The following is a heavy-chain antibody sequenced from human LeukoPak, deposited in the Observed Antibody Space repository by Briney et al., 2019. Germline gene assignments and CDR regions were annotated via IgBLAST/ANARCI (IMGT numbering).Heavy chain of an antibody. Sequence: SETLSLTYAVSGYSISSGYYWGWIRQPPGKGLEWIGSIYHSGSTYYNPSLKSRVTISVDTSKNQFSLKLSSVTAADTAVYYCARVIGIYFDYWGQGTLVTVSS. V-gene: IGHV4-38-2*01. CDR2: IYHSGST. CDR3: ARVIGIYFDY. D-gene: IGHD1-14*01. J-gene: IGHJ4*02. CDR1: GYSISSGYY.